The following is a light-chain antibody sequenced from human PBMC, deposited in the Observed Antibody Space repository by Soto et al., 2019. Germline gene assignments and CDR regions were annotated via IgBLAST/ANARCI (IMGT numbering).Light chain of an antibody. V-gene: IGKV3-20*01. J-gene: IGKJ1*01. CDR2: GTS. CDR3: QRYDGSPLT. CDR1: QSVSSSY. Sequence: EIVLTQSPATLSLSPGERATLSCRASQSVSSSYLAWYQQKPGQAPRLLIYGTSSRATGIPDRFSGGGSGTDFTLIISRLEPEDFAVYYCQRYDGSPLTFGQGTKGDIK.